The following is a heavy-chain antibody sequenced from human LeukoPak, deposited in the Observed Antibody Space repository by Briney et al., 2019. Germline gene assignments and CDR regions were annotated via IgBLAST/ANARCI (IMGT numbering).Heavy chain of an antibody. V-gene: IGHV1-18*01. CDR3: ARDPPWREYFDY. D-gene: IGHD5-12*01. Sequence: ASVNVSFKASGYTFTIYGISWVRQAPGQGLEWMGWISAYNGNTNYAQKLQGRVTMTTDTSTSTAYMELRSLRSDDTAVYYCARDPPWREYFDYWGQGTLVTVSS. J-gene: IGHJ4*02. CDR1: GYTFTIYG. CDR2: ISAYNGNT.